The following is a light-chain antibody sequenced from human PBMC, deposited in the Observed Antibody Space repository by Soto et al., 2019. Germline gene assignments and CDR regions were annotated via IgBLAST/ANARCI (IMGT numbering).Light chain of an antibody. CDR3: QQYGSSPFT. J-gene: IGKJ3*01. V-gene: IGKV3-20*01. Sequence: ETVLTHSPGTLSLSPAERATLSFRSSQSVSSSYLAWYQQKPGQAPRLLIYGASSRATGIPDRFSGSGSGTDFTLTISRLEPEDFAVYYCQQYGSSPFTFGAGTKVDIK. CDR1: QSVSSSY. CDR2: GAS.